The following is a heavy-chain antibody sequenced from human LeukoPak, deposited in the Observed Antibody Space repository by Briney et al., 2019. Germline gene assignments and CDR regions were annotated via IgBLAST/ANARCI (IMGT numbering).Heavy chain of an antibody. V-gene: IGHV3-48*03. CDR1: GMTFSNYE. CDR2: ISSSGNTI. CDR3: ARGPSIAARYDAFDI. J-gene: IGHJ3*02. Sequence: PGGSLRLSCAASGMTFSNYEFNWVRQAPGKGLEWVSYISSSGNTISYADSVKGRFTISRDNAKNSLYLQVISLRAEDTAVYYCARGPSIAARYDAFDIWGQGTMVTVSS. D-gene: IGHD6-6*01.